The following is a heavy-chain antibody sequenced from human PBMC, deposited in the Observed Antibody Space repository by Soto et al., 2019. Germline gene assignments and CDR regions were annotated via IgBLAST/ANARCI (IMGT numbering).Heavy chain of an antibody. D-gene: IGHD3-16*01. CDR2: IYWDDDT. CDR3: AHAFGGTSWSNDAFDV. Sequence: QITLKESGPTLVKPTQTLTLTCIFSGFSFSADGVGVGWIRQPPGKALEWLALIYWDDDTRYRPSLKSRLTITKDSSKNQVVLTMTNMDPLDTATYYCAHAFGGTSWSNDAFDVWGQGTVVTVSS. CDR1: GFSFSADGVG. V-gene: IGHV2-5*02. J-gene: IGHJ3*01.